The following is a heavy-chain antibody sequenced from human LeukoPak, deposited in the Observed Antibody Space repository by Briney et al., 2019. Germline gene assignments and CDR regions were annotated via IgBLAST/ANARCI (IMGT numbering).Heavy chain of an antibody. CDR3: AKRLTAGGYYFDY. J-gene: IGHJ4*02. CDR1: GFTFSSYG. D-gene: IGHD6-13*01. CDR2: IWYDGSNK. Sequence: GGSLRLSCAASGFTFSSYGMHWVRQAPGKGLEWVAVIWYDGSNKYYADSVKGRFTISRDNTKNTLYLQMNSLRAEDTAVYYCAKRLTAGGYYFDYWGQGTLVTVSS. V-gene: IGHV3-33*06.